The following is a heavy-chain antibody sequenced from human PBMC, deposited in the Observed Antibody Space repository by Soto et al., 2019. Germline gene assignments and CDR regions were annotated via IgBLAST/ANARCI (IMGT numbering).Heavy chain of an antibody. Sequence: DVQMLESGGGLAQPGGSLRLSCAVSGFICSSYDMSWVRQAPGKGLEWVSTILVGGSTHYEDAVKGRFTISRDTSKNTVYLQMNSQTAGDTAVYYCAKATATSGGAFEIYGQGTMVTVSS. CDR3: AKATATSGGAFEI. V-gene: IGHV3-23*01. D-gene: IGHD1-1*01. CDR1: GFICSSYD. J-gene: IGHJ3*02. CDR2: ILVGGST.